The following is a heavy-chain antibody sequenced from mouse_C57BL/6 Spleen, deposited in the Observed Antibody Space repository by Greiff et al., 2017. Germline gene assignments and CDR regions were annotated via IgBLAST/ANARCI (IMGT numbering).Heavy chain of an antibody. J-gene: IGHJ4*01. CDR1: GYTFTSYW. D-gene: IGHD2-2*01. Sequence: QVQLQQPGTELVKPGASVKLSCKASGYTFTSYWMHWVKQRPGQGLEWIGNINPSNGGTNYNEKFKSKATLTVDKSSSPAYMKLSSLTSEYSAVYYCARSRGYAPLAMDYWGQGTSVTVSS. CDR3: ARSRGYAPLAMDY. CDR2: INPSNGGT. V-gene: IGHV1-53*01.